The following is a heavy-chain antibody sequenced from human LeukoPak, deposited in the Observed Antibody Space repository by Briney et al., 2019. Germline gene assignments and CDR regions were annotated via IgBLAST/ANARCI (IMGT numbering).Heavy chain of an antibody. V-gene: IGHV1-46*01. D-gene: IGHD2-2*01. CDR1: GYTFTSYY. Sequence: ASVKVSCKASGYTFTSYYIHWVRQAPGQGLEWMGEINPSGGSTGYAQKFQGRLTMTRDMSTSTVYMELSSLRSEDTVVYYCASGHNTRSNYNYYMDVWGKGTTVTVSS. CDR3: ASGHNTRSNYNYYMDV. J-gene: IGHJ6*03. CDR2: INPSGGST.